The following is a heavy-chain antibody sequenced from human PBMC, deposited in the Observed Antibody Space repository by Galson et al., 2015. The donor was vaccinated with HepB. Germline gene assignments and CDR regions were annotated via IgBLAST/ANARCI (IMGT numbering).Heavy chain of an antibody. D-gene: IGHD3-10*01. Sequence: ETLSLTCAVYGGSFSGYYWSWIRQPPGKGLEWIGEINHSGSTNYNPSLKSRVTISVDTSKNQFSLKLSSVTAADTAVYYCARGRGRKITMVRGASFDYWGQGTLVTVSS. CDR2: INHSGST. V-gene: IGHV4-34*01. CDR3: ARGRGRKITMVRGASFDY. J-gene: IGHJ4*02. CDR1: GGSFSGYY.